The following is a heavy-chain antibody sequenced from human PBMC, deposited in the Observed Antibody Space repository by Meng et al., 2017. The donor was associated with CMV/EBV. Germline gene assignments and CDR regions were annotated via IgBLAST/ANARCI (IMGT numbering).Heavy chain of an antibody. CDR3: VRDGHSWNFDY. D-gene: IGHD6-13*01. CDR1: GFTFSDYW. Sequence: GGSLRLSCTASGFTFSDYWMHWVRQTPGKGLLWVSRIKGDGSHTIYGDSVKGRFTISRDNAKNTPYLQMNTLRVEDTAVYYCVRDGHSWNFDYWGQGSLVTVSS. V-gene: IGHV3-74*01. CDR2: IKGDGSHT. J-gene: IGHJ4*02.